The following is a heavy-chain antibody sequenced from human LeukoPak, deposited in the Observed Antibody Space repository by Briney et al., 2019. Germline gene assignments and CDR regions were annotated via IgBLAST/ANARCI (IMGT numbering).Heavy chain of an antibody. CDR2: TKHDGSER. V-gene: IGHV3-7*04. D-gene: IGHD2-21*02. J-gene: IGHJ4*02. CDR3: ARGGLYGDYYFDY. CDR1: GFTFTSYW. Sequence: GGSLRLSCAASGFTFTSYWMTWVRQAPVKGLEWVANTKHDGSERYYVDSLKGRFTISRDNVKNSLFLQMDSLRAEDTAVYYCARGGLYGDYYFDYWGQGTLVTVTS.